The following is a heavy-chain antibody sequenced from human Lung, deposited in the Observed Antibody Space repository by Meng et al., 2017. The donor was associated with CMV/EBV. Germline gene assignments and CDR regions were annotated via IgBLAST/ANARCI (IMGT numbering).Heavy chain of an antibody. J-gene: IGHJ4*02. Sequence: SQXXXLTXAISGDSVSSNSAAWNWIRQSPSRGLEWLGTTFYRSKWYNNYGVSVKSRITINADTSKNQLSLQLTSVTPEDTAVYFCARAGRSYLYYFDYWGQGPLVTVSS. CDR3: ARAGRSYLYYFDY. V-gene: IGHV6-1*01. CDR2: TFYRSKWYN. CDR1: GDSVSSNSAA. D-gene: IGHD3-22*01.